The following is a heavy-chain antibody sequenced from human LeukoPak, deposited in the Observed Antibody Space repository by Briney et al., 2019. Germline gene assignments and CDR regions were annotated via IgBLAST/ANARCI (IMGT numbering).Heavy chain of an antibody. V-gene: IGHV3-7*01. D-gene: IGHD6-19*01. CDR1: GFTFSSYW. CDR2: IKQGGSEK. Sequence: PGGSLRLSCAASGFTFSSYWMSWVRQAPGKGLEWVANIKQGGSEKYYVDSVKGRFTISRDNAKNSLYLQMNSLRAEDTAVYYCARDFRSGWYVDFDYWGQGTLVTVSS. CDR3: ARDFRSGWYVDFDY. J-gene: IGHJ4*02.